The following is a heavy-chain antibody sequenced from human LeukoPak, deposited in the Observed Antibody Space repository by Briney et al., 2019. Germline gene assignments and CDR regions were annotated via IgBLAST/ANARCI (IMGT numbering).Heavy chain of an antibody. CDR1: GFTFSGAW. V-gene: IGHV3-74*03. Sequence: GGSLRLSCAASGFTFSGAWIHWVRQVPGKGLVWVSAISNDGSVTEYTDSVKGRFTISRDNDKKTVYLQMNSLRAEDTAVYYCTRGPITAPGISDCWGQGTLVTVSS. J-gene: IGHJ4*02. CDR2: ISNDGSVT. CDR3: TRGPITAPGISDC. D-gene: IGHD6-13*01.